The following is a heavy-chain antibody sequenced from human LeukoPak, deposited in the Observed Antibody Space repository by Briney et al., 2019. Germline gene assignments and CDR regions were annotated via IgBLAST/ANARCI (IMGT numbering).Heavy chain of an antibody. CDR3: ARGPLLWFGEPHFDY. J-gene: IGHJ4*02. Sequence: PGGSLRLSCAASGFTFSSYAMSWVRQAPGKGLEWIGEINHSGSTNYNPSLKSRVTISVDTSKNQFSLKLRSVTAADTAVYYCARGPLLWFGEPHFDYWGQGTLVTVSS. D-gene: IGHD3-10*01. V-gene: IGHV4-34*01. CDR2: INHSGST. CDR1: GFTFSSYA.